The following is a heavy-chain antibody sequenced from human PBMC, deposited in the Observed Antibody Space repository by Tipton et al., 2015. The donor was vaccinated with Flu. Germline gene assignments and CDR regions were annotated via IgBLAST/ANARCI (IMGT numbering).Heavy chain of an antibody. CDR1: GGSISSYY. J-gene: IGHJ4*02. CDR3: ARDRIAVAGNYFDY. V-gene: IGHV4-4*07. Sequence: TLSLTCTVPGGSISSYYWSWIRQPAGKGLEWIGRIYTSGSPNYNPSLKSRVTMSVDTSKNQFSLKLSSVTAADTAVYYCARDRIAVAGNYFDYWGQGTLVTVSS. CDR2: IYTSGSP. D-gene: IGHD6-19*01.